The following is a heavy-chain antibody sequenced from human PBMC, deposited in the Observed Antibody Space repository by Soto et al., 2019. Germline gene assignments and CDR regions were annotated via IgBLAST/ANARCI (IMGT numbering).Heavy chain of an antibody. Sequence: EVQLVESGGGLVQPGGSLKLSCAASGFTFSGSAMHWVRQASGKGLEWVGRIRGKANSYATAYAASVKGRFTISRDDSKNMAYLQMNSLTNEDTGVDYCTTHPGYSHGFGYWGQGTLVTVSS. V-gene: IGHV3-73*02. CDR1: GFTFSGSA. D-gene: IGHD6-13*01. CDR2: IRGKANSYAT. J-gene: IGHJ4*02. CDR3: TTHPGYSHGFGY.